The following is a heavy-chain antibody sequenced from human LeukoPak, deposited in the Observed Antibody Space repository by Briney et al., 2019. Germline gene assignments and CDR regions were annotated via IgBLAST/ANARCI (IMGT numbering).Heavy chain of an antibody. J-gene: IGHJ6*03. CDR1: GFTFSSYA. CDR3: ARVGTTNYYFYYMDV. Sequence: GGSLRLSCAASGFTFSSYAMSWVRQAPGKELEWVSAISGSGGSTYYADSVKGRFTISRDNAKNSLYLQMNSLRAEDTAVYYCARVGTTNYYFYYMDVWGKGTTVTVSS. D-gene: IGHD2-2*01. CDR2: ISGSGGST. V-gene: IGHV3-23*01.